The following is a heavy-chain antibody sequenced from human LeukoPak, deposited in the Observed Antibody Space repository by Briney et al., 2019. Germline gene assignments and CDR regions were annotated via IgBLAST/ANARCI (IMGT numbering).Heavy chain of an antibody. J-gene: IGHJ4*02. CDR3: ARYGSSSGFNY. Sequence: GGSLRLSCAASGFTVSSIYMNWVRQAPGKGLEWVSIIYSGGSTYYAVSVKGRFTISRDNSKNTLYLQMNSLRADDTAVYYCARYGSSSGFNYWGQGTLVAVSS. CDR2: IYSGGST. V-gene: IGHV3-66*01. D-gene: IGHD6-6*01. CDR1: GFTVSSIY.